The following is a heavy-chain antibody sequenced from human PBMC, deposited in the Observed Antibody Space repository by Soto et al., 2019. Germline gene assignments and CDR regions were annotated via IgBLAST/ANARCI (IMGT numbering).Heavy chain of an antibody. V-gene: IGHV1-69*13. CDR2: IIPIFGTA. CDR1: GGTFSSYA. Sequence: ASVKVSCKASGGTFSSYAISWVRQAPGQGLEWMGGIIPIFGTANYAQKFQGRVTITADESTSTAYMELSSLRSEGTAVYYCAARSTMRSDYWGQGTLVTVSS. CDR3: AARSTMRSDY. J-gene: IGHJ4*02. D-gene: IGHD3-10*01.